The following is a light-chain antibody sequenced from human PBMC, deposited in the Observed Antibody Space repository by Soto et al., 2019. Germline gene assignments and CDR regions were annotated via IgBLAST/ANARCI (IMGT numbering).Light chain of an antibody. Sequence: DIQRTRSPSSLSASVGDRVTITCRASQRISTYLNWYQHKPGKAPKLLIYAASSLQSGVPSRFSGSGVGTDFTLTISSLQPEDFAAYYCQQSYSTPWAFGQGTKVDIK. V-gene: IGKV1-39*01. CDR2: AAS. CDR1: QRISTY. J-gene: IGKJ1*01. CDR3: QQSYSTPWA.